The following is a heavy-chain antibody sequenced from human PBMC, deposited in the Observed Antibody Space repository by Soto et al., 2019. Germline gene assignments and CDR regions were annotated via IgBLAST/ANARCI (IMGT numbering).Heavy chain of an antibody. D-gene: IGHD1-26*01. CDR3: AKGLSGAFSGSFRYYFDY. CDR2: ISGSGGST. V-gene: IGHV3-23*01. CDR1: GFTFSSYA. Sequence: GGSLRLSCAASGFTFSSYAMSWVRQAPGKGLEWVSAISGSGGSTYYADSVKGRFTISRDNSKNTLYLQMNSLRAEDTAVYYCAKGLSGAFSGSFRYYFDYWGQGTLVTVSS. J-gene: IGHJ4*02.